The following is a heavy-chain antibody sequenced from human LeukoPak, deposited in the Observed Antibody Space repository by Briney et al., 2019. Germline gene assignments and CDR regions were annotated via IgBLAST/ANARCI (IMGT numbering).Heavy chain of an antibody. CDR2: ISGSGGST. CDR3: AKDLSYQVTGWFDP. Sequence: QSGGSLRLSCAASGFTFSSYAMSWVRQAPGKGLEWVSAISGSGGSTYYADSVKGRFTISRDNSKNTLYLQMNSLRAEDTAVYYCAKDLSYQVTGWFDPWGQGTLVTVSS. CDR1: GFTFSSYA. J-gene: IGHJ5*02. V-gene: IGHV3-23*01. D-gene: IGHD2-21*02.